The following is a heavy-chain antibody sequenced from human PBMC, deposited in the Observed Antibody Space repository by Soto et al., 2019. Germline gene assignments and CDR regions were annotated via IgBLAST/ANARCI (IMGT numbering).Heavy chain of an antibody. J-gene: IGHJ6*02. V-gene: IGHV1-18*01. CDR3: ARDRVSGFAYYYYGMDV. CDR2: ISAYNGNT. CDR1: GYTFTSYG. D-gene: IGHD3-3*01. Sequence: ASVKVSCKASGYTFTSYGISWVRQAPRQGLEWMGWISAYNGNTNYAQKLQGRVTMTTDTSTSTAYMELRSLRSDDTAVYYCARDRVSGFAYYYYGMDVWGQGTTVTVSS.